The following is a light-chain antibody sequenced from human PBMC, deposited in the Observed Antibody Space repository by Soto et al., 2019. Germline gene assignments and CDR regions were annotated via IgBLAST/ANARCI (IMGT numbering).Light chain of an antibody. Sequence: QTVLTQTASVSGSPGQSITISCTGTSRDVGAYDYVSWYLQYPDKAPQLLIYYVDHRPSGVSSRFSGSKSGNTASLTISGLQAEDEGDYYCYSYADGSIYFFGTGTKVTVL. CDR1: SRDVGAYDY. CDR2: YVD. J-gene: IGLJ1*01. V-gene: IGLV2-14*03. CDR3: YSYADGSIYF.